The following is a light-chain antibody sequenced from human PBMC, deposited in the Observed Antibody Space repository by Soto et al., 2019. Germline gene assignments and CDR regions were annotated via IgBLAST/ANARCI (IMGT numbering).Light chain of an antibody. V-gene: IGKV3-15*01. CDR1: QSVSIH. Sequence: ETVMPQSPCTVSVSLGEIATLSCRPSQSVSIHLAWYQQTPGQAPRLLIYDTSTRATGIPARFSGSGSGTEFTLTISSLQSEDFAVYYCQQYSNWPPITFGQGTR. CDR3: QQYSNWPPIT. CDR2: DTS. J-gene: IGKJ5*01.